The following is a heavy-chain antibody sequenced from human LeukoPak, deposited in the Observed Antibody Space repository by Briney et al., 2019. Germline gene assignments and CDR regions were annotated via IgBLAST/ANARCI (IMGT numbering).Heavy chain of an antibody. V-gene: IGHV4-59*01. CDR3: ARDLLSSSWVYFQH. CDR1: GGSISGYY. D-gene: IGHD6-13*01. Sequence: PSETLSLICTVSGGSISGYYWSWIRQPPGKGLEWIGYIYDSGSTNNNPSLKSRVTISVDTSKNQFSLKLSSVTAADTAVYYCARDLLSSSWVYFQHWGQGTLVTVSS. CDR2: IYDSGST. J-gene: IGHJ1*01.